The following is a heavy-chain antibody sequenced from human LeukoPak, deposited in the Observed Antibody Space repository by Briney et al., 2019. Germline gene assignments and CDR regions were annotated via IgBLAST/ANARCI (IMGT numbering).Heavy chain of an antibody. V-gene: IGHV3-7*01. D-gene: IGHD5-12*01. CDR3: ARDPSRYDLDY. J-gene: IGHJ4*02. Sequence: GGSLRLSCAASGFSFSRSYMNWVRHAPGKGLEWVATIKQDGVDKYYVDSVKGRFTISRDTAKNSLFLQMNSLRAEDTAVYYCARDPSRYDLDYWGQGTLVTVSS. CDR2: IKQDGVDK. CDR1: GFSFSRSY.